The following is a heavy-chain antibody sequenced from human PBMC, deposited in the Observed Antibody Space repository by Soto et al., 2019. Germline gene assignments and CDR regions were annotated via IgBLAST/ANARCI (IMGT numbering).Heavy chain of an antibody. CDR1: GSTFSNYA. CDR2: ISPYNADNGDT. Sequence: QVQLVQSGAELKKPGASVKVSCKTSGSTFSNYAISWVRQAPGQGLEWMGWISPYNADNGDTKNAQTRQGRVTMTIDTSASTAYMELRSLRSDDTAVYYCARAELERGEVGYYGMDVWGQGTTVNVSS. V-gene: IGHV1-18*04. CDR3: ARAELERGEVGYYGMDV. D-gene: IGHD2-8*02. J-gene: IGHJ6*02.